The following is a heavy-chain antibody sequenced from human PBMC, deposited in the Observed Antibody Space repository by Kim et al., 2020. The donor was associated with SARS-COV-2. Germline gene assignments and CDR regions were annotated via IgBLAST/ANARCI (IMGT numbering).Heavy chain of an antibody. Sequence: YAQNFQGRVTMTRDTSTSTVNMELSSLRSEDTAVYYCARGYSYGSDFDYWGQGTLVTVSS. J-gene: IGHJ4*02. D-gene: IGHD5-18*01. CDR3: ARGYSYGSDFDY. V-gene: IGHV1-46*01.